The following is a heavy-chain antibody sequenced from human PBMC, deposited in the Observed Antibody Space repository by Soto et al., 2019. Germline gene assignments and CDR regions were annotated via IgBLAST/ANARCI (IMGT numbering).Heavy chain of an antibody. D-gene: IGHD5-18*01. CDR1: GFTFSSYA. CDR3: AKDGGYSYGYSPSYYYGMDV. Sequence: GGSLRLSCAASGFTFSSYAMSWVRQAPGKGLEWVSAISGSGGSTYYADSVKGRFTISRDNSKNTLYLQMNSLRAEDTAVYYCAKDGGYSYGYSPSYYYGMDVWGQGTTVTVSS. J-gene: IGHJ6*02. CDR2: ISGSGGST. V-gene: IGHV3-23*01.